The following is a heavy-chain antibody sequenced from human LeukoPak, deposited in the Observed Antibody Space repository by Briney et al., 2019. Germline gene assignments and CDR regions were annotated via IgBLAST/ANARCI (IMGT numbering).Heavy chain of an antibody. CDR3: ATSGGRDPYYYYYGMDV. J-gene: IGHJ6*02. V-gene: IGHV5-51*01. Sequence: GESLKISCKGSTYSFTTYWIGWVRQMPGKGLEWMGIIYPGDSDTRYSPSFQGQVTISADKSISTAYLQWSSLKASDTAMYYCATSGGRDPYYYYYGMDVWGQGTTVTVSS. CDR1: TYSFTTYW. D-gene: IGHD2-15*01. CDR2: IYPGDSDT.